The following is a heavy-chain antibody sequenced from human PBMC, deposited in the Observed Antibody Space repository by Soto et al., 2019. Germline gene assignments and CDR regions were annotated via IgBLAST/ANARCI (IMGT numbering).Heavy chain of an antibody. CDR2: ISYDGSSK. Sequence: QVQLVESGGGGVQPGRSLRLSCAASGFTFSSYAMNWVRQAPGKGLEWVAVISYDGSSKYFADSVKGRFTISRDNSKNTVYLLMNCRGAEDTAVYYCARSIVVVLKCAFDIWGQGTMVTVSS. CDR3: ARSIVVVLKCAFDI. CDR1: GFTFSSYA. V-gene: IGHV3-30-3*01. J-gene: IGHJ3*02. D-gene: IGHD2-15*01.